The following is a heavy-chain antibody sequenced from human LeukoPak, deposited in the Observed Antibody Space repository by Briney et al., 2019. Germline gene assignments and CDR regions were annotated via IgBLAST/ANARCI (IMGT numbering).Heavy chain of an antibody. Sequence: GESLKISCTGSGYSFANYWIARVRQMPGKGLEWMGIIYPGDSDTRYSPSFQGQVTISADKSISTAYLQWSSLKASDTDMYYCARVSSGWFDYWGQGTLVTVSS. J-gene: IGHJ4*02. V-gene: IGHV5-51*01. CDR2: IYPGDSDT. CDR3: ARVSSGWFDY. D-gene: IGHD6-19*01. CDR1: GYSFANYW.